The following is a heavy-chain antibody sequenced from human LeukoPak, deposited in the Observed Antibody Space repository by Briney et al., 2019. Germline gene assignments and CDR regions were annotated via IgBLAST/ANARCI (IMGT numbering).Heavy chain of an antibody. CDR2: IYYTGTT. CDR1: GGSISTYY. D-gene: IGHD6-13*01. J-gene: IGHJ4*02. Sequence: SETLSLTCTVSGGSISTYYWTWIRQPPGTGLEWIGYIYYTGTTNYNPSLKSRVTISVDTSKNQFSLKLSSVTAADTAVYYCARTGSWYYYFDYWGQGALVTVSS. V-gene: IGHV4-59*01. CDR3: ARTGSWYYYFDY.